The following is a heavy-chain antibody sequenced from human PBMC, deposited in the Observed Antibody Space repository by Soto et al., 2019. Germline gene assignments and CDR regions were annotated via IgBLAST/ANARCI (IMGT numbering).Heavy chain of an antibody. J-gene: IGHJ6*02. CDR1: GFTFSSYC. D-gene: IGHD6-6*01. CDR2: IWYDGSNK. CDR3: ARDTGAARQSGMDV. Sequence: PGGSLRLSCAASGFTFSSYCMHWVRQAPGKGLEWVAVIWYDGSNKYYADSVKGRFTISRENSKNKLYLQMNSLRAEDKAVYYCARDTGAARQSGMDVLGQGTTVTVSS. V-gene: IGHV3-33*01.